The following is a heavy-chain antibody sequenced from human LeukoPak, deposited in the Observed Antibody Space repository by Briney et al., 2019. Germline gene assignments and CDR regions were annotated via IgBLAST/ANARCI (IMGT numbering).Heavy chain of an antibody. D-gene: IGHD3-22*01. CDR1: GFTFSSYV. V-gene: IGHV3-64*01. CDR2: ISSNGGST. J-gene: IGHJ4*02. Sequence: AGGFLRLSCAASGFTFSSYVMYWVRQAPGKGLEYVSSISSNGGSTYYANSVKGRFTISRDNSKNTLYLQMGSLRAEDMAVYYCARGGQSKYDSSGYLNYFDYWGQGTLVTVSS. CDR3: ARGGQSKYDSSGYLNYFDY.